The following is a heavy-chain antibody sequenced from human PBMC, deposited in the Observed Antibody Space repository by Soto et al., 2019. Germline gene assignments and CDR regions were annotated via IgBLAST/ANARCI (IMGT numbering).Heavy chain of an antibody. CDR3: AAERYYDSSPTYYYYGMDV. CDR2: INAGNGNT. D-gene: IGHD3-22*01. V-gene: IGHV1-3*01. CDR1: GYTFTSYA. Sequence: ASVKVSCKASGYTFTSYAMHWVRQAPGQRLEWMGWINAGNGNTKYSQKFQGRVTITRDMSTSTAYMELSSLRSEDTAVYYCAAERYYDSSPTYYYYGMDVWGQGTTVTVSS. J-gene: IGHJ6*02.